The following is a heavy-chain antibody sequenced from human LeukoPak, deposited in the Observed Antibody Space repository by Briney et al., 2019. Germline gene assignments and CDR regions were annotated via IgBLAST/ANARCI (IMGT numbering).Heavy chain of an antibody. V-gene: IGHV3-9*03. Sequence: GRSLRLSCAASGFTFDDYAMHWVRQAPGKGLEWVSGISWNSGSIGYADSVKGRFTISRDNAKNSLYLQMNSLRAEDMALYYCAKDRAAAGSDPHFDYWGQGTLVTVSS. CDR1: GFTFDDYA. CDR2: ISWNSGSI. D-gene: IGHD6-13*01. CDR3: AKDRAAAGSDPHFDY. J-gene: IGHJ4*02.